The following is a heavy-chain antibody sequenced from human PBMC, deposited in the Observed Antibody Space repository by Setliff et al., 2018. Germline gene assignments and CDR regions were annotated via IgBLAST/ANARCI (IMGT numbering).Heavy chain of an antibody. CDR2: VYYRGDT. D-gene: IGHD1-1*01. CDR1: GASLSSGTYH. V-gene: IGHV4-39*01. J-gene: IGHJ4*02. Sequence: PSETLSLTCTVSGASLSSGTYHWGWTRQPPGKGLEWIGRVYYRGDTYYNASLKGRLTISVDTAQNQFSLRLTSVTAADTAVYYCARTGTYRYFDYWGQGALVTVSS. CDR3: ARTGTYRYFDY.